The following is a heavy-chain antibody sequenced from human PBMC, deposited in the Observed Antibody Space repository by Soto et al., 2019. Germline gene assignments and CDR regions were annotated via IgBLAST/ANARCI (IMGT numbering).Heavy chain of an antibody. D-gene: IGHD5-18*01. CDR2: IDPSDSYT. V-gene: IGHV5-10-1*01. Sequence: GESLKISCKGSGYSFTSYWISWVRRMPGKGLEWMGRIDPSDSYTNYSPSFQGHVTISADKSISTAYLQWSSLKASDTAMYYCARVDTAMVPGYYYGMDVWGQGTTVTVSS. CDR1: GYSFTSYW. CDR3: ARVDTAMVPGYYYGMDV. J-gene: IGHJ6*02.